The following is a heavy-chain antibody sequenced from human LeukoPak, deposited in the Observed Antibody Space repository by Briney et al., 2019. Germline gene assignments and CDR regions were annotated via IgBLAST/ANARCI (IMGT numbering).Heavy chain of an antibody. D-gene: IGHD3-22*01. CDR1: GYTFTGYY. J-gene: IGHJ4*02. V-gene: IGHV1-2*02. CDR2: INPNSGGT. Sequence: ASVKVSCKASGYTFTGYYMHWVRQAPGQGLEWMGWINPNSGGTNYAQKFQGRVTMTRDTSISTAYMELSRLRSDDTAVYYCARAEFPKGNYYDSSGYFGYWGQGTLVTVSS. CDR3: ARAEFPKGNYYDSSGYFGY.